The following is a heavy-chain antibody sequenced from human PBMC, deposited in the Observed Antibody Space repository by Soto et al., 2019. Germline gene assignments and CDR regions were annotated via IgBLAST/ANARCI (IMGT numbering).Heavy chain of an antibody. CDR3: AADQPVGRGTPPPDAFDI. J-gene: IGHJ3*02. V-gene: IGHV1-69*02. CDR2: IIPILGIA. Sequence: SVKVSCKASGGTFSSYTISWVRQAPGQGLEWMGRIIPILGIANYAQKFQGRVTITADKSTSTAYMELSSLRSEDTAVYYCAADQPVGRGTPPPDAFDIWGQGTMVTVSS. D-gene: IGHD3-16*01. CDR1: GGTFSSYT.